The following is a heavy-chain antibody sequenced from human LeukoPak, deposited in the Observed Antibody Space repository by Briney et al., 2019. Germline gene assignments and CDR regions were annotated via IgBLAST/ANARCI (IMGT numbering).Heavy chain of an antibody. CDR3: ASFNWSGGSCSHTYYYGMDV. Sequence: GGSLRLSCAASGFTVSSNYMSWVRQAPGKGLEWVSVIYSGGSTYYADSVKGRFTIFRHNSKNTLYLQMNSLRTEDTAVYYCASFNWSGGSCSHTYYYGMDVWGQGTTVTVSS. CDR1: GFTVSSNY. D-gene: IGHD2-15*01. CDR2: IYSGGST. J-gene: IGHJ6*02. V-gene: IGHV3-53*04.